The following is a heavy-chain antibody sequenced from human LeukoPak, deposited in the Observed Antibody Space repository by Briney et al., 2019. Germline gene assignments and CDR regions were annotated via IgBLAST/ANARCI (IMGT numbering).Heavy chain of an antibody. CDR3: ARGLGYYDSSGYSGEFDY. CDR2: MNPNSGNT. J-gene: IGHJ4*02. Sequence: GASVKVSCTASGYTFTSYDINWVRQATRQGLEWMGWMNPNSGNTGYAQKFQGRVTMTRNTSISTAYMELSSLRSEDTAVYYCARGLGYYDSSGYSGEFDYWGQGTLVTVSS. CDR1: GYTFTSYD. D-gene: IGHD3-22*01. V-gene: IGHV1-8*01.